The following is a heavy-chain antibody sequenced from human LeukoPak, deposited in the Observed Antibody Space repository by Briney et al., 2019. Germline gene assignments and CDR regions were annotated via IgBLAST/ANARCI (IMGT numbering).Heavy chain of an antibody. D-gene: IGHD6-19*01. V-gene: IGHV4-34*01. CDR3: ASSIAVAGTTKFDY. Sequence: SETLSLTCAVYGGSFSGYYWSWIRQPPGKGLGWIGEINHSGSTNYNPSLKSRVTISVGTSKNQFSLKLSSVTAADTAVYYCASSIAVAGTTKFDYWGQGTLVTVSS. CDR1: GGSFSGYY. J-gene: IGHJ4*02. CDR2: INHSGST.